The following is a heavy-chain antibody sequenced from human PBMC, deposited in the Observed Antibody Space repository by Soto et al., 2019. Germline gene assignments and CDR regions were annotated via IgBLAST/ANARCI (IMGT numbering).Heavy chain of an antibody. D-gene: IGHD3-22*01. V-gene: IGHV3-9*01. Sequence: EVQLVESGGALVQPGRSLRLSCVASGFNFDDSAMNWVRQVPGKGLEWVSGITWNSGHILYADSVKGRFTIFRDNDRKPLYLQLNSLRPEDTALYYCAKVRSSMIVVVMDYWGQGTPVTVPS. CDR3: AKVRSSMIVVVMDY. CDR2: ITWNSGHI. J-gene: IGHJ4*02. CDR1: GFNFDDSA.